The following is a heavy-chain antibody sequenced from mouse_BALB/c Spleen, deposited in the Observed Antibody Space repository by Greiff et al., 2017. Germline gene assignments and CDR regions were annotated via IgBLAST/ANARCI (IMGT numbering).Heavy chain of an antibody. CDR3: ARGEYAMDY. J-gene: IGHJ4*01. Sequence: DVHLVESGGGLVKPGGSLKLSCAASGFSFSSYAMSWVRQTPEKRLEWVASISSGGSTYYPDSVKGRFTISRDNARNILYLQMSSQRSEDTAMYYCARGEYAMDYWGQGTSVTVSS. CDR2: ISSGGST. V-gene: IGHV5-6-5*01. CDR1: GFSFSSYA.